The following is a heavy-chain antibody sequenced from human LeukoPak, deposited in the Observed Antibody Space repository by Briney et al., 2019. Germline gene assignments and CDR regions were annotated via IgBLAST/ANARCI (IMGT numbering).Heavy chain of an antibody. Sequence: PSETLSLTCTVSGGSISSGDYCWSWIRQPPGKGLEWIGYIYYSGSTYYNPSLKSRVTISVDTSKNQFSLKLSSVTAADTAVYYCARAGHCSGGSCYLGYLDYWGQGTLVTVSS. D-gene: IGHD2-15*01. J-gene: IGHJ4*02. V-gene: IGHV4-30-4*01. CDR2: IYYSGST. CDR3: ARAGHCSGGSCYLGYLDY. CDR1: GGSISSGDYC.